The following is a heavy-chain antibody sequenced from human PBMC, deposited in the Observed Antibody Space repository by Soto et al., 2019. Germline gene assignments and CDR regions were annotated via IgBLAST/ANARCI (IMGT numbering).Heavy chain of an antibody. CDR2: MNPNSGNT. D-gene: IGHD6-19*01. V-gene: IGHV1-8*01. CDR3: ARRREGQWLVLWRGNWFDP. Sequence: QVQLVQSGAEVKKPGASVKVSCKASGYTFTSYDINWVRQATGQGLEWMGWMNPNSGNTGYAQKFQGRVTMTRNTSISTAYMELSSLRSEDTAVYYCARRREGQWLVLWRGNWFDPWGQGTLVTVSS. CDR1: GYTFTSYD. J-gene: IGHJ5*02.